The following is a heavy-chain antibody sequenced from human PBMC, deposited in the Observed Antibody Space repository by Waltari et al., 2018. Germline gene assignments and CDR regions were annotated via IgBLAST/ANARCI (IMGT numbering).Heavy chain of an antibody. CDR1: GYPFTSYY. J-gene: IGHJ6*02. Sequence: QVQLVQSGAEVKKPGASVKVSCKASGYPFTSYYMHWVRQAPGQGLEWMGIINPSGGSTSYAQKFQGRVTMTRDTSTSTVYMELSSLRSEDTAVYYCARDGTPSLVPAAPPHGYYYGMDVWGQGTTVTVSS. CDR2: INPSGGST. CDR3: ARDGTPSLVPAAPPHGYYYGMDV. V-gene: IGHV1-46*01. D-gene: IGHD2-2*01.